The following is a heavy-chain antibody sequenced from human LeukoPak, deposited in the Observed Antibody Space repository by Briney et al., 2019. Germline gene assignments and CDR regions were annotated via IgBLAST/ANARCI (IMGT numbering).Heavy chain of an antibody. Sequence: PGGSLRLSCAASGFTFSDYYTSWIRRAPGKGLEWVSYISSSSSYTNYADSVKGRFTISRDNAKNSLYLQMNSLRAEDTAVYYCASTGSSGWNYFDYWGQGTLVTVSS. D-gene: IGHD6-19*01. V-gene: IGHV3-11*06. CDR3: ASTGSSGWNYFDY. CDR2: ISSSSSYT. J-gene: IGHJ4*02. CDR1: GFTFSDYY.